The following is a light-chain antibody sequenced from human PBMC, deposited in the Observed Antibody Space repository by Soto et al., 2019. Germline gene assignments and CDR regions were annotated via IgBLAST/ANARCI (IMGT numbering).Light chain of an antibody. Sequence: DIVVTQSPDSLAVSLGERATISCKSSQSVSSNLAWYQQKPGQAPRLLIYGASTRATGIPARFSGSGSGTEFTLTISSLQSEDFAVYYCQQYNNWPPWTFGQGTKVEIK. V-gene: IGKV3-15*01. CDR3: QQYNNWPPWT. CDR1: QSVSSN. CDR2: GAS. J-gene: IGKJ1*01.